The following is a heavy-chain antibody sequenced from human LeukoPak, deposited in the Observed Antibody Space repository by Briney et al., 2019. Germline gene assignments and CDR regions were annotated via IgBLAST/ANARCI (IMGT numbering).Heavy chain of an antibody. CDR2: TSYDESNK. CDR3: ARVVVSSSSDYFDY. V-gene: IGHV3-30*04. CDR1: GFTFSNYA. D-gene: IGHD6-6*01. Sequence: PGKSLRLSCAASGFTFSNYAMHWVRQAPGKGLEWVAVTSYDESNKYHADSVKGRFTISRDNSKKTLYLQMNSLRGEDTAVYYCARVVVSSSSDYFDYWGQGTLVIVSS. J-gene: IGHJ4*02.